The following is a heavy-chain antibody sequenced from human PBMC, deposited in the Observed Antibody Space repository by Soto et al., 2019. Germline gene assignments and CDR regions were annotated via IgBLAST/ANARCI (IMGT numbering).Heavy chain of an antibody. CDR1: GFTFSSYS. D-gene: IGHD3-22*01. CDR2: ISWNSGRI. J-gene: IGHJ4*02. CDR3: AREIYDDYDSSGFDH. Sequence: PGGSLILSCAASGFTFSSYSMSWVRHDPGKGLEWVSGISWNSGRIGYADAVKGRFTISRDNAKNTLSLQMNSLRAEDTAVYYCAREIYDDYDSSGFDHWGQGTLVTVSS. V-gene: IGHV3-23*01.